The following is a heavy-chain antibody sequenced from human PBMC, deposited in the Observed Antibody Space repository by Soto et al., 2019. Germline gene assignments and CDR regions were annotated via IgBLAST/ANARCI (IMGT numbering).Heavy chain of an antibody. CDR2: IWYDGSNK. D-gene: IGHD6-19*01. J-gene: IGHJ2*01. Sequence: GWSLRLSCVSPVFTFISYGMHWVRQAPGKGLEWVAVIWYDGSNKYYADSVKGRFTISRDNSKNTLYLQMNSLGAEDTAVYYCARIPQIAVAGTRFGYFDLWGRGTLVTVSS. CDR3: ARIPQIAVAGTRFGYFDL. CDR1: VFTFISYG. V-gene: IGHV3-33*01.